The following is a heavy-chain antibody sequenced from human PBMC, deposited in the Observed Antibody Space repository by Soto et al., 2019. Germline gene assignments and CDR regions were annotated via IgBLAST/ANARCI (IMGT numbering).Heavy chain of an antibody. Sequence: GGSLRLSCAASGFTFSNFAMHWVRQAPGKGLEWVAVISFDGSSIFYADSVKGRFTISRDNSKNTLYLQMNSLRADDTAVYYCARATGYSRGWFQGHDYWGQGTLVTVSS. CDR3: ARATGYSRGWFQGHDY. D-gene: IGHD6-19*01. V-gene: IGHV3-30-3*01. CDR2: ISFDGSSI. CDR1: GFTFSNFA. J-gene: IGHJ4*02.